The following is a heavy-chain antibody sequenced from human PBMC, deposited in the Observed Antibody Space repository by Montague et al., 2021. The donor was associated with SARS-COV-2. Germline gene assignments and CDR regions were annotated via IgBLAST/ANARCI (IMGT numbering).Heavy chain of an antibody. Sequence: SLRLSCAASGFTFSSFEMNWVRQAPGKGLEWVSYISSSGSPQHYADSVRGRFTISRDNAKNSLYLQMNSLRAEDTAVYYCARALSFSNWFDPWGQGTLVTVSS. CDR2: ISSSGSPQ. J-gene: IGHJ5*02. CDR3: ARALSFSNWFDP. D-gene: IGHD2-2*01. V-gene: IGHV3-48*03. CDR1: GFTFSSFE.